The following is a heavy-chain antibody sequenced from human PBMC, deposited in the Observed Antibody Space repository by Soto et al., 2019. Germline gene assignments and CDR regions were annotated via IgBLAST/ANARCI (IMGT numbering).Heavy chain of an antibody. D-gene: IGHD6-19*01. CDR3: ARANGYSSGWYSRGYYYGMDV. J-gene: IGHJ6*02. CDR1: GYTFTGYY. CDR2: INPNSGGT. Sequence: ASVKVSCKASGYTFTGYYMHWVRQAPGQGLEWMGWINPNSGGTNYAQKFQGWVTMTRDTSISTAYMELSRLRSDDTAVYYCARANGYSSGWYSRGYYYGMDVWGQGTTVTVSS. V-gene: IGHV1-2*04.